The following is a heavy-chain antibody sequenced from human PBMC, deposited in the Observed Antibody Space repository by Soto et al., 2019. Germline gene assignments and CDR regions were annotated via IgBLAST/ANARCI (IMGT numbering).Heavy chain of an antibody. J-gene: IGHJ4*02. CDR3: ARERGVGGSTGDYDQ. V-gene: IGHV4-4*07. CDR1: GGYISSYY. D-gene: IGHD5-12*01. CDR2: IFSSGST. Sequence: PSETLSLTCSVSGGYISSYYWSWIRQPAGKGLEWIGRIFSSGSTHYNPSLKSRVTMSVDTSKNQISLRLTSVTAADTAVYYCARERGVGGSTGDYDQWGQGTLVTVS.